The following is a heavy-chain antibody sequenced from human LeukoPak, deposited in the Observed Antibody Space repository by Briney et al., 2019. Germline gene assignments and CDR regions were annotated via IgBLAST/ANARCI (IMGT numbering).Heavy chain of an antibody. J-gene: IGHJ4*02. V-gene: IGHV3-23*01. CDR2: ISGSSGST. CDR3: AKDLDCSSTNCYPDY. D-gene: IGHD2-2*01. CDR1: GFTFSSSA. Sequence: PGGSLRLSCAASGFTFSSSAMSWVRQAPGKGLEWVSAISGSSGSTYYADSVKGRFTISRDNSENTLYLQMNSLRAEDTAVYYCAKDLDCSSTNCYPDYWGQGTLVTVSS.